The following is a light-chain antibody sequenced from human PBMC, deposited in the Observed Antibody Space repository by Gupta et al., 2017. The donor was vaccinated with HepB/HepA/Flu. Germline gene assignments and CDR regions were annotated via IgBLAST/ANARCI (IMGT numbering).Light chain of an antibody. V-gene: IGKV3-15*01. CDR1: QSVSSN. Sequence: IVMTQSPATLSVSPGELATLPCRASQSVSSNLAWYQQKPGQAPRLLIYGASTRATGIPARFSGSGSGTEFTLTNSSLQTEDFAVYYCQQYNSWPPCTFGQGTKLEIK. CDR3: QQYNSWPPCT. J-gene: IGKJ2*02. CDR2: GAS.